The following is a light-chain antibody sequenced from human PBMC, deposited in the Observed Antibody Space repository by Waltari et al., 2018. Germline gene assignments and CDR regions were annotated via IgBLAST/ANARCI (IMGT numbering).Light chain of an antibody. Sequence: QSVLTQPTSVSEAPRPRFTITCSGSSSNFGNNTVHWYQHLPGKAPRLLIYDDSLLPSGVSDRFSGSKSGTSASLAISGLQSEDEALYYCATWDDSLNGGVFGGGTKLTVL. CDR2: DDS. J-gene: IGLJ3*02. V-gene: IGLV1-36*01. CDR1: SSNFGNNT. CDR3: ATWDDSLNGGV.